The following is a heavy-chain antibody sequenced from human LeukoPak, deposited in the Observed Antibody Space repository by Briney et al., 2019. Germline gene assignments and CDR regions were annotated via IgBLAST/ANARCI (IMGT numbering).Heavy chain of an antibody. CDR1: GGSISSSSYY. V-gene: IGHV4-39*07. J-gene: IGHJ5*02. D-gene: IGHD5-18*01. Sequence: SETLSLTCTVSGGSISSSSYYWGWIRQPPGKGLEWIGRIYYSGSTYYNPSLKSRVTISVDTSKNQFSLKLSSVTAADTAVYYCARGGPMIQRYPNNWFDPWGQGTLVTVSS. CDR3: ARGGPMIQRYPNNWFDP. CDR2: IYYSGST.